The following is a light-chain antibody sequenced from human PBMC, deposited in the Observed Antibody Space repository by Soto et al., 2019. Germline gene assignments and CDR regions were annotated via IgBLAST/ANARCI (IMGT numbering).Light chain of an antibody. V-gene: IGLV2-14*01. CDR2: DVS. J-gene: IGLJ2*01. Sequence: QSALTQPASVSGSPGQSITISCTGTSSDVGGYNYVSWYQQHPGKAPKLMIYDVSNRPSGVSNPFSGSKSGNTASLTISGLQAEDEADYYCSSYTSSSILGYVVFGGGTKLTVL. CDR1: SSDVGGYNY. CDR3: SSYTSSSILGYVV.